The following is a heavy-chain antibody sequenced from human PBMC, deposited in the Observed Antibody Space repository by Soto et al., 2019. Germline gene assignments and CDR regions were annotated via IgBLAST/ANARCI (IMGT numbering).Heavy chain of an antibody. CDR2: ISGSGGST. J-gene: IGHJ5*02. V-gene: IGHV3-23*01. D-gene: IGHD2-2*01. CDR1: GFTFSSYA. CDR3: AKDPVAAYNVVVPAAMNWFDP. Sequence: PGGSLRLSCAASGFTFSSYAMSWVRQDPGKGLEWVSAISGSGGSTYYADSVKGRFTISRDNSKNTLYLQMNSLRAEDTAVYYCAKDPVAAYNVVVPAAMNWFDPWGQGTLVTVSS.